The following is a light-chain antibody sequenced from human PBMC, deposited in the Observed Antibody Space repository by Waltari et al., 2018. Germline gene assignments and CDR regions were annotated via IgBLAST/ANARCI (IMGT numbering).Light chain of an antibody. CDR3: CSYAGSSTHYV. V-gene: IGLV2-23*01. CDR2: EGS. Sequence: QSALTQPASVSGSPGQSITISCTGTSSDVGSYNLVSWYQQHPGKAPKLMIYEGSKRPSGVSKRFSGSKSGNTASLTISGLQAEDEAEYYCCSYAGSSTHYVFGTGTKVTVL. CDR1: SSDVGSYNL. J-gene: IGLJ1*01.